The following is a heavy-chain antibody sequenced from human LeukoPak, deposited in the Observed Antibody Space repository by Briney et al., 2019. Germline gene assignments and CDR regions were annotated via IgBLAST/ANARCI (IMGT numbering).Heavy chain of an antibody. CDR2: ISSSGSTI. V-gene: IGHV3-48*04. Sequence: GGSLRLSCVASGFTFSNYWMSWVRQAPGKGLEWVSYISSSGSTIYYADSVKGRFTISRDNAKNSLYLQMNSLRAEDTAVYYCARRLRRNYFDYWGQGTLVTVSS. J-gene: IGHJ4*02. CDR1: GFTFSNYW. D-gene: IGHD4-17*01. CDR3: ARRLRRNYFDY.